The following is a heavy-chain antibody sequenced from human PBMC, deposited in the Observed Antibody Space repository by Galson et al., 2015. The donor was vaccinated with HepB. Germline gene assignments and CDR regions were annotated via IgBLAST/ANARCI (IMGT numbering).Heavy chain of an antibody. CDR2: IIPIFGTA. J-gene: IGHJ6*03. D-gene: IGHD2-2*02. V-gene: IGHV1-69*13. Sequence: SVKVSCKASGGTFSSYAISWVRQAPGQGLEWMGGIIPIFGTANYAQKFQGRVTITADESTSTAYMELSSLRSEDTAVYYCARIAYRYCSSTSCYTPPPSRTHYYYYMDVWGKGTTVTVSS. CDR3: ARIAYRYCSSTSCYTPPPSRTHYYYYMDV. CDR1: GGTFSSYA.